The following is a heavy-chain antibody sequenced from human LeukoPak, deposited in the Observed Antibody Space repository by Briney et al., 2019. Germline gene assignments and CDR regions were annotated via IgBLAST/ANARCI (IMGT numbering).Heavy chain of an antibody. Sequence: GGSLRLSCAASGFTFSSYAMHWVRQAPGKGLEWVAVISHDGTNKYYADSVKGRFTISRDNSKNTLYLHMNSLRVEDTAVYYCARLTQLARGRYWGQGTLVTVSS. CDR1: GFTFSSYA. D-gene: IGHD6-6*01. CDR2: ISHDGTNK. J-gene: IGHJ4*02. CDR3: ARLTQLARGRY. V-gene: IGHV3-30*04.